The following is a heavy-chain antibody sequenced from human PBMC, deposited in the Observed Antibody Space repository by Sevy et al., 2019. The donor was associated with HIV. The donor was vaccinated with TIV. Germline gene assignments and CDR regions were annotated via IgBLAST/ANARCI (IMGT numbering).Heavy chain of an antibody. D-gene: IGHD2-15*01. J-gene: IGHJ6*02. CDR3: ARVVLAYSFGCAYSSYYGLDV. V-gene: IGHV3-7*01. Sequence: GGSLRLSCAASGFTFSTYWMTWVRQAPGKGLEWVANIREDGTEKYYVDSVKGRFTMSRDNAKDSLYLQMNSLRVDDTAVYYCARVVLAYSFGCAYSSYYGLDVWGQGTTVTVSS. CDR1: GFTFSTYW. CDR2: IREDGTEK.